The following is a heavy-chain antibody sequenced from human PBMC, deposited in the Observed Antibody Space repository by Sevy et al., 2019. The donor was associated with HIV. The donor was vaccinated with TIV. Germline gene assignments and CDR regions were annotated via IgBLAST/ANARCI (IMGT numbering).Heavy chain of an antibody. CDR3: AREAYYYDSREENWFDP. D-gene: IGHD3-22*01. V-gene: IGHV3-48*02. CDR2: ISRDRRTI. CDR1: GFTFSTYT. J-gene: IGHJ5*02. Sequence: GGSLRLSCVGSGFTFSTYTMHWVRQAPGKGLEWLSSISRDRRTIYYADSLKGRFTISRDNAKNSLYLQMNSLRDEDTAVYYCAREAYYYDSREENWFDPXGQGTLVTVSS.